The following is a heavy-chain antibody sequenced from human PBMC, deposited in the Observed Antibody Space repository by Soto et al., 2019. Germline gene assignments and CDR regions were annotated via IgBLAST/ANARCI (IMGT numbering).Heavy chain of an antibody. J-gene: IGHJ4*02. V-gene: IGHV3-43*01. CDR1: GFTFDDNM. Sequence: GGSLRLSCTASGFTFDDNMMHWVRQTPGKGLEWVSLITWDAGTKHYADSVKGRFTISRDNSRDTLFLQMDSLRTEDTAFYYCAKDQTGSIDHWGQGTLVTVSS. D-gene: IGHD1-1*01. CDR2: ITWDAGTK. CDR3: AKDQTGSIDH.